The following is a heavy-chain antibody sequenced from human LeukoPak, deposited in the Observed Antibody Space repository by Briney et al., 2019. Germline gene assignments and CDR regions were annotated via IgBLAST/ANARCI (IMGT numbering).Heavy chain of an antibody. CDR1: GGSFSGYY. CDR2: INHSGST. Sequence: PSETLSLTCAVYGGSFSGYYWSWIRQPPGKGLEWIGEINHSGSTNYNPSLKSRVTISVDTSKNQFSLKLSSVTAADTAVYYCARGAIGRWLWDYWGQGTLVTVSS. J-gene: IGHJ4*02. D-gene: IGHD6-19*01. CDR3: ARGAIGRWLWDY. V-gene: IGHV4-34*01.